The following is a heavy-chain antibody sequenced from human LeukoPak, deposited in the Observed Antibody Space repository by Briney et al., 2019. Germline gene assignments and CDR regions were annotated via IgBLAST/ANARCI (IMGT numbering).Heavy chain of an antibody. CDR1: GFTFSSYA. J-gene: IGHJ4*01. CDR2: ISGSGGST. Sequence: GGSLRLSCAASGFTFSSYAMSWVRQAPGKGLEWVSAISGSGGSTYYADSVKGRFTISRDNSKNTLYLQMNSLRAEDTAVYYCAKDRESSSRPYFFDYWGQEPWSPSPQ. CDR3: AKDRESSSRPYFFDY. V-gene: IGHV3-23*01. D-gene: IGHD6-6*01.